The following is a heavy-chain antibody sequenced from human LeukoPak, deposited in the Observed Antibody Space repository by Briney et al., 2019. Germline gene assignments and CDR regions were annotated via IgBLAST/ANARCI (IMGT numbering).Heavy chain of an antibody. V-gene: IGHV1-18*01. J-gene: IGHJ4*02. Sequence: ASVTVSYKASGYTFTSYGISWVRQAPGQGVEWMGWISAYNGHSNYAQKLQGRVTMTTDTSTSTAYLELRSLRSDDTAVYYCARDTGAIGSSDTFDYWGQGTLVTVSS. CDR3: ARDTGAIGSSDTFDY. D-gene: IGHD6-6*01. CDR2: ISAYNGHS. CDR1: GYTFTSYG.